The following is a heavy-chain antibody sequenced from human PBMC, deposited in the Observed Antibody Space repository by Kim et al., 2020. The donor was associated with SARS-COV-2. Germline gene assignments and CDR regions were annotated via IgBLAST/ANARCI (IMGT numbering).Heavy chain of an antibody. CDR3: ARDRMRKTNYYYYYMDV. CDR2: INAGNGNT. J-gene: IGHJ6*03. V-gene: IGHV1-3*01. CDR1: GYTFTSYA. D-gene: IGHD1-7*01. Sequence: ASVKVSCKASGYTFTSYAMHWVRQAPGQRLEWMGWINAGNGNTKYSQKFQGRVTITRDTSASTAYMELSSLRSEDTAVYYCARDRMRKTNYYYYYMDVWGKGTTVTVSS.